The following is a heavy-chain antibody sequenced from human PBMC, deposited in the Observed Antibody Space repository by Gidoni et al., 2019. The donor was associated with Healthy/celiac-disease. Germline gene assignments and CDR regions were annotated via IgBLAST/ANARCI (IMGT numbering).Heavy chain of an antibody. V-gene: IGHV2-26*01. Sequence: QITLKESGPVLVKPTATLTLTCTVSGFSLSNASMGVSWLRQHPGKALEWLAHFFTNDEKSYSTFMKSRLTISKDTSKSQVVLTMTNMDPVDTATYYCARAGWEIYFDYWGQGTLVTVSS. J-gene: IGHJ4*02. CDR1: GFSLSNASMG. D-gene: IGHD1-26*01. CDR2: FFTNDEK. CDR3: ARAGWEIYFDY.